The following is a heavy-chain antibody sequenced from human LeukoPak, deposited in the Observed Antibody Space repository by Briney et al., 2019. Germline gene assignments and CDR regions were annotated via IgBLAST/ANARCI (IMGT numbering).Heavy chain of an antibody. V-gene: IGHV3-66*01. CDR3: ARDRAEGMATIIDAFDI. J-gene: IGHJ3*02. CDR2: IYSGNST. D-gene: IGHD5-24*01. Sequence: GGSLRLSCVASGFTVSSNYMSWVRQAPGKGLEWVSVIYSGNSTYYADSVKGRFTISRDNSKNTLYLQMNSLRAEDTAVYYCARDRAEGMATIIDAFDIWGQGTMVTVSS. CDR1: GFTVSSNY.